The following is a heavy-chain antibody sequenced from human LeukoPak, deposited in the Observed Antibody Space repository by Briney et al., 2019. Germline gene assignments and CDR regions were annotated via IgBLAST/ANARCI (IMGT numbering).Heavy chain of an antibody. V-gene: IGHV5-51*01. J-gene: IGHJ4*02. CDR3: ARQSCSGGSCPLGWFDY. CDR1: GYSFTSYW. D-gene: IGHD2-15*01. Sequence: GESLKISCKGSGYSFTSYWIGWVRQMPGKGLEWMGIIYPGDSDTRYRPSFQGQVTISADKSISTAYLQWSSLKASDTAMYYCARQSCSGGSCPLGWFDYWGQGTLVTVSS. CDR2: IYPGDSDT.